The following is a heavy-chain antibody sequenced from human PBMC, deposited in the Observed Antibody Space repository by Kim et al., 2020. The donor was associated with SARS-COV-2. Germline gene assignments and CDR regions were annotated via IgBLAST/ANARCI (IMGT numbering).Heavy chain of an antibody. CDR3: ARHYPPARPDPPYHY. D-gene: IGHD6-6*01. J-gene: IGHJ4*02. CDR2: IYYSGST. Sequence: SETLSLTCTVSGGSISSSSYYWGWIRQPPGKGLEWIGSIYYSGSTYYNPSLKSRVTISVDTSKDQFSLKLSSVTAADTAVYYCARHYPPARPDPPYHYWGQGTLVTVSS. CDR1: GGSISSSSYY. V-gene: IGHV4-39*01.